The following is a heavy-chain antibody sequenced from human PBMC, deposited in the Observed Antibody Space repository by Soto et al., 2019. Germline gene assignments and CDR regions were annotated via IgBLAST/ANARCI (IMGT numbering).Heavy chain of an antibody. CDR2: INAGNGNT. CDR3: ARDIGGMDI. CDR1: GYTFISYA. V-gene: IGHV1-3*01. D-gene: IGHD3-10*01. J-gene: IGHJ3*02. Sequence: QVQLVQSGAEVKKPGASVKVSCKASGYTFISYAMHWVRQAPGQRLEWMGWINAGNGNTKYSQKFQGRVTITRDTSASTAYMELSSLRSEDTALYYCARDIGGMDIWGPGTKVTVSS.